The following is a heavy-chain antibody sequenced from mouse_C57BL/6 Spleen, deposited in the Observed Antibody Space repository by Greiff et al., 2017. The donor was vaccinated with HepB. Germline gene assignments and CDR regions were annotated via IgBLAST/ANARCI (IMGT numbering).Heavy chain of an antibody. D-gene: IGHD2-1*01. CDR1: GYTFTDYE. CDR2: IDPETGGT. V-gene: IGHV1-15*01. Sequence: VKLMESGAELVRPGASVTLSCKASGYTFTDYEMHWVKQTPVHGLEWIGAIDPETGGTAYNQKFKGKAILTADKSSSTAYMELRSLTSEDSAVYYCTRGVYGNYRAMDYWGQGTSVTVSS. CDR3: TRGVYGNYRAMDY. J-gene: IGHJ4*01.